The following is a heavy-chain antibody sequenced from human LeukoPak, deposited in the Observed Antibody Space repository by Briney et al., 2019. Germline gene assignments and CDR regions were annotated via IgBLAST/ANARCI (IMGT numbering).Heavy chain of an antibody. D-gene: IGHD4-17*01. CDR1: GFTVSSTH. CDR2: ISSSTSYI. CDR3: ARAGGSTVSHSDY. Sequence: PGGSLRLSCEASGFTVSSTHMVWVRQAPGKGLEWVSSISSSTSYIYYADSVKGRFTISKDNAKNSLYLQMNSLRAEDTAVYYCARAGGSTVSHSDYWGQGTLVTVSS. J-gene: IGHJ4*02. V-gene: IGHV3-21*01.